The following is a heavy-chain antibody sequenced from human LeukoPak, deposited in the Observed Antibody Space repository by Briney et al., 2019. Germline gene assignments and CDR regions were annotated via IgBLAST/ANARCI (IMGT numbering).Heavy chain of an antibody. D-gene: IGHD3-22*01. CDR1: GFTFRSHD. V-gene: IGHV3-23*01. J-gene: IGHJ4*02. CDR2: ISRSGGRT. Sequence: GGSLRLSCAASGFTFRSHDMSWVRQAPGKGLEWVSTISRSGGRTFYADSVKGRFTFSRDNSKNTLYLQMNSLRAEDTAVYYCAKAHEDYYDTSGNFDYWGQGTLVTVSS. CDR3: AKAHEDYYDTSGNFDY.